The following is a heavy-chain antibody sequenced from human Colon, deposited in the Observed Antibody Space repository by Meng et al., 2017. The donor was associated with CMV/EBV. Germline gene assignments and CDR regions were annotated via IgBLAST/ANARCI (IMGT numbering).Heavy chain of an antibody. CDR2: MNPNSGNT. CDR1: GYTFTSYD. CDR3: APSFGESPFDY. J-gene: IGHJ4*02. Sequence: QVHLVQSGAEVKNPAPSVKVSCKASGYTFTSYDINWVRQATGQGLEWMGWMNPNSGNTGYAQKFQGRVTMTRNTSISTAYMELSSLRSEDTAAYYCAPSFGESPFDYWGQGTLVTVSS. D-gene: IGHD3-10*01. V-gene: IGHV1-8*01.